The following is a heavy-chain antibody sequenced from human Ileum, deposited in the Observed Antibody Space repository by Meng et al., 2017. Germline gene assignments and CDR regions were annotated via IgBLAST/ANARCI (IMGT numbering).Heavy chain of an antibody. Sequence: QGTLQRWGAGLLKPSETLSLTCAVYGGSFSGYYWSWIRQPPGKGLEWIGEINHSGSTNYNPSLKSRVTISVDTSKNQFSLKLSSVTAADTAVYYCARNYYDSSGEDSNDYWGQGTLVTVSS. D-gene: IGHD3-22*01. CDR1: GGSFSGYY. V-gene: IGHV4-34*01. J-gene: IGHJ4*02. CDR2: INHSGST. CDR3: ARNYYDSSGEDSNDY.